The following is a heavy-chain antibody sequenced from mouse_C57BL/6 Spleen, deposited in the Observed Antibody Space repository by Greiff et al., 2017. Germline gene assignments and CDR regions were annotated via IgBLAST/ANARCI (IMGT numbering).Heavy chain of an antibody. V-gene: IGHV1-52*01. CDR2: IDPSDSET. D-gene: IGHD1-1*01. J-gene: IGHJ2*02. Sequence: QVQLQQPGAELVRPGSSVKLSCKASGYTFTSYWMHWVQQRPIQGLEWIGNIDPSDSETHYNQKFKDKATLTVDKSSSTAYMQLRSLTSEASAVYYCAITSVVAAAVDYWGQGTSLTVSS. CDR3: AITSVVAAAVDY. CDR1: GYTFTSYW.